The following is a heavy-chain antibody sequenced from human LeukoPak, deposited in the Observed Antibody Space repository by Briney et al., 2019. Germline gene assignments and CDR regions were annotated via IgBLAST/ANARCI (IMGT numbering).Heavy chain of an antibody. Sequence: SETLSLTCTVSGVSISSYYCSWIRQPPGKGLEWIGYISTSGSTDYSPSLKSRVTISVDTSKNQFSLKLSSVTAADTAVYYCARLRGNHYYGSGSYWPGVYYYGMDVWGQGTTVTVSS. CDR3: ARLRGNHYYGSGSYWPGVYYYGMDV. CDR1: GVSISSYY. V-gene: IGHV4-4*09. D-gene: IGHD3-10*01. CDR2: ISTSGST. J-gene: IGHJ6*02.